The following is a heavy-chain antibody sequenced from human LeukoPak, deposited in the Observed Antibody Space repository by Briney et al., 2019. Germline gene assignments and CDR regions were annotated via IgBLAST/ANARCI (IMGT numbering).Heavy chain of an antibody. V-gene: IGHV5-51*01. Sequence: GEPLKISCKGSGYNFTSYWIGWVRQMPGKGLEWMGIIYPGDSDTRYSPSFQGQVTISADKSISTAYLQWSNLKASDTAMYYCARLLRNIAAAVYYFDYWGQGTLVTVSS. D-gene: IGHD6-13*01. CDR3: ARLLRNIAAAVYYFDY. CDR1: GYNFTSYW. CDR2: IYPGDSDT. J-gene: IGHJ4*02.